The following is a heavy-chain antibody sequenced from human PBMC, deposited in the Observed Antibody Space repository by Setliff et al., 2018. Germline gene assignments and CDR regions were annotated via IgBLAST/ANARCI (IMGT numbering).Heavy chain of an antibody. D-gene: IGHD3-22*01. Sequence: SETLSLTCTVSGGSISSGDYYWSWIRQPPGKGLEWIGYIYYSGRTYYNPSLKSRVTISVDTSKNQFSLKLSSVTAADTAVYYCARANPGYDSSGYYSGDVDYWGQGTLVTVSS. CDR1: GGSISSGDYY. CDR3: ARANPGYDSSGYYSGDVDY. V-gene: IGHV4-30-4*08. J-gene: IGHJ4*02. CDR2: IYYSGRT.